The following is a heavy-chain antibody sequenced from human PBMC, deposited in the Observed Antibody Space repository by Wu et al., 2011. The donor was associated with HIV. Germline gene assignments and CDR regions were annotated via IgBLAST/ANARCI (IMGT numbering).Heavy chain of an antibody. J-gene: IGHJ6*02. V-gene: IGHV1-2*02. CDR3: ARDESGSSSFYGMDV. Sequence: QVQLMQSGAEVKKPGASVKVSCKTSGYTFTGYYMHWVREVPGQGLEWMGWIHPDGGGRNYVQRLQGRVTMTTDTPANTAYMELRSLRSDDTAVYYCARDESGSSSFYGMDVWGQGTTVTVSS. CDR1: GYTFTGYY. CDR2: IHPDGGGR. D-gene: IGHD1-26*01.